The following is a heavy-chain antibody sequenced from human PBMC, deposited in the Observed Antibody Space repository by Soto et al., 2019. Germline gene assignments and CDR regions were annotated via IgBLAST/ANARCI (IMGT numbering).Heavy chain of an antibody. D-gene: IGHD2-2*01. CDR2: VTGRASST. Sequence: EVRLLESGGGLVQPGGSLRLSCAASGFTFPNYAMSWVRQAPGKGLEWVSVVTGRASSTYYADSVEGRFTISRDNSRNTLFLQMNSLGAEDTAVYYCAKHRPSKKNQRLWADAFHIWGRGTNLTVSS. CDR1: GFTFPNYA. CDR3: AKHRPSKKNQRLWADAFHI. V-gene: IGHV3-23*01. J-gene: IGHJ3*02.